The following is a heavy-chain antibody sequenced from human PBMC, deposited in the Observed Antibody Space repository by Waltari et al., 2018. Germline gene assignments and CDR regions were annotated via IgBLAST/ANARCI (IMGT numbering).Heavy chain of an antibody. CDR2: ISYDGSNK. CDR3: ARDQTPNPIYYFDY. Sequence: QVQLVESGGGVVQPGRSLRLSCAASGFTFSSYAMHWVRQAPGKGLEWVAVISYDGSNKYYADSVKGRFTISRDNSKNTLYLQMNSLRAEDTAVYYCARDQTPNPIYYFDYWGQGTLVTVSS. J-gene: IGHJ4*02. CDR1: GFTFSSYA. V-gene: IGHV3-30-3*01.